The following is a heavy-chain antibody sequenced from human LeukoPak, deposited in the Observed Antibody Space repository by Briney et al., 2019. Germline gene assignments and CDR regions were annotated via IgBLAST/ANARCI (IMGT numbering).Heavy chain of an antibody. CDR3: AKAFMTTVTICFDY. CDR2: IKQDGSEK. J-gene: IGHJ4*02. D-gene: IGHD4-17*01. CDR1: GFTFSSYW. V-gene: IGHV3-7*03. Sequence: GGSLRLSCAASGFTFSSYWMSWVRQAPGKGLEWVANIKQDGSEKYYVGSVKGRFTISRDNSKNTLYLQMNSLRAEDTAVYYCAKAFMTTVTICFDYWGQGTLVTVSS.